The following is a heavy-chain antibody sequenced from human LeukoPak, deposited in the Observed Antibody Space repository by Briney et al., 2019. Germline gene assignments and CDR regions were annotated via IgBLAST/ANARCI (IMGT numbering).Heavy chain of an antibody. Sequence: SETLSLTCAVYGGSFSGYYWSWIRQPPGKGLEWIGEINHSGSTNYNPSLKSRVTISVDTSKNQFSLKLSSVTAADTAVYYCARLKGYSYGVGVFDYWGQGTLATVSS. V-gene: IGHV4-34*01. D-gene: IGHD5-18*01. J-gene: IGHJ4*02. CDR1: GGSFSGYY. CDR2: INHSGST. CDR3: ARLKGYSYGVGVFDY.